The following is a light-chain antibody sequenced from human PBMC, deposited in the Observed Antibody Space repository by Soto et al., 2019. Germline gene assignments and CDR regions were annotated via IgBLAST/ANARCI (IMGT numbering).Light chain of an antibody. J-gene: IGKJ4*01. CDR1: QGITSF. V-gene: IGKV1-9*01. Sequence: DIQLTQSPSFLSASVGERVTITCRASQGITSFLAWYQQKPGKAPKLHIYAASTLQSGVPSRFSGSGFGTDFTFAISSLQPEDVATYYCQKYNSVPLTFGGGTKVDIK. CDR3: QKYNSVPLT. CDR2: AAS.